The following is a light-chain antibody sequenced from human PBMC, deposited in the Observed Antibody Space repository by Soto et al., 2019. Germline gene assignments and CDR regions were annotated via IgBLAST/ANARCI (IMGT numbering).Light chain of an antibody. CDR1: SSDVGGYNY. CDR3: TSYTSSSNPDV. Sequence: QSVLRHPGSVCWSPGQSITISCTGTSSDVGGYNYVSWYQQHPGKAPKLIIYEVSNRPTGVSNRFSGSKSGHTASLTISGLHSEDDADYLCTSYTSSSNPDVFGTGTKVTVL. V-gene: IGLV2-14*01. CDR2: EVS. J-gene: IGLJ1*01.